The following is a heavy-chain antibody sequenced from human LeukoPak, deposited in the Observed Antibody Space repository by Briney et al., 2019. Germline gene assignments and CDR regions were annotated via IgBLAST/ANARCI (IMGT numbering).Heavy chain of an antibody. Sequence: GGSLRLSCAASGFTFSSYWMHWVRQAPGKGLVWVSRINSDGSSTSYADSVKGRFTISRDNAKNTLYLQMNSLRAEDTAIYYCVRDGDAYNFDCWGQGTLVTVSS. CDR2: INSDGSST. J-gene: IGHJ4*02. CDR1: GFTFSSYW. V-gene: IGHV3-74*01. CDR3: VRDGDAYNFDC. D-gene: IGHD5-24*01.